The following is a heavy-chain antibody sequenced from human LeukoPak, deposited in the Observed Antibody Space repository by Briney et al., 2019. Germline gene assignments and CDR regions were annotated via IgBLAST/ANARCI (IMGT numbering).Heavy chain of an antibody. Sequence: GGSLRLSCAASGFTFSSYEMNWVRQAPGKGLEWVSHISSTSSTINYADSVKGRFTISRDNAKNSLYLQMNSLRDEDTALYFCARSRTYDYWGQGTLVTVSS. CDR1: GFTFSSYE. CDR3: ARSRTYDY. CDR2: ISSTSSTI. V-gene: IGHV3-48*02. J-gene: IGHJ4*02.